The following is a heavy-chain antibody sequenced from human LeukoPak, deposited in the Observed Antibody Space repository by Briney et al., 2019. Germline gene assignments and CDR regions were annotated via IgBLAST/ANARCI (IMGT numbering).Heavy chain of an antibody. V-gene: IGHV4-4*07. D-gene: IGHD2-2*01. CDR2: IYTSGST. Sequence: SETLSLTCTVSGGSISSYYWSWIRQPAGKGLEWIGRIYTSGSTNYNPSLKSRVTMSVDTSKNQFSLKLSSVTAADTAVYYCARVNCSSTSCYGGLYYFDYWGQGTLVTVSS. CDR1: GGSISSYY. CDR3: ARVNCSSTSCYGGLYYFDY. J-gene: IGHJ4*02.